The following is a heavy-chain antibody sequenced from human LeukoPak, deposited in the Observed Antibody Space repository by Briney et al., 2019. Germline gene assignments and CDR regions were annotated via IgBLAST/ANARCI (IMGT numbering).Heavy chain of an antibody. CDR1: GGSISSGDYY. Sequence: SQTLSLTCTVSGGSISSGDYYWSWIRQPPGKGLEWIGYIYYSGSTYYNPSLKSRVTISVDTSNNQFSLKLSSVTVADTAVYYCARDRITIETRAFDIWGQGTMVTVSS. CDR2: IYYSGST. CDR3: ARDRITIETRAFDI. J-gene: IGHJ3*02. V-gene: IGHV4-30-4*08. D-gene: IGHD3-3*01.